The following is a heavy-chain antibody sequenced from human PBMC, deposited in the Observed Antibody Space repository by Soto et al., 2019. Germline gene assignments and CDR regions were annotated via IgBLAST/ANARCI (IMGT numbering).Heavy chain of an antibody. CDR1: GFTFSSYA. Sequence: GGSLRLSCAASGFTFSSYAMHWVRQAPGKGLEWVAVISYDGSNKYYADSVKGRFTISRDNSKNTLYLQMNSLRAEDTAVYYCARDYGSSWLFDYWGQGTLVTVSS. CDR2: ISYDGSNK. J-gene: IGHJ4*02. D-gene: IGHD6-13*01. V-gene: IGHV3-30-3*01. CDR3: ARDYGSSWLFDY.